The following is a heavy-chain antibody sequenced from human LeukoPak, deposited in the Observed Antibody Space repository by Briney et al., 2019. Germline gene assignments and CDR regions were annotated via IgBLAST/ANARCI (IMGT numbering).Heavy chain of an antibody. CDR2: IAGSDAGT. CDR3: AKDSAKKYDDY. Sequence: PGGSLRLSCAASGFTFSTYAMSWVRQTPGKGLEWVSSIAGSDAGTYFADSVKGRFTISRENSKNTLYLQMNSLRAEDPAVYYCAKDSAKKYDDYWGQGTLVTVSS. CDR1: GFTFSTYA. J-gene: IGHJ4*02. V-gene: IGHV3-23*01. D-gene: IGHD2/OR15-2a*01.